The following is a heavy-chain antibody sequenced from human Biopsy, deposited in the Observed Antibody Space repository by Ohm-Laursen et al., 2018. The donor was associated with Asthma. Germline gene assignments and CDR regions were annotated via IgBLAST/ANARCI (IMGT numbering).Heavy chain of an antibody. CDR2: VNTGNGDT. Sequence: ASVKVSCKASGYSFATNAMHWVRQAPGQRLEWMGWVNTGNGDTKYSQKFQGRVTITRDTPASTAYMELRSLRSEDTATYYCARTYYDFLTGQVKDVFGVWGQGTMVTVSS. CDR1: GYSFATNA. D-gene: IGHD3-9*01. CDR3: ARTYYDFLTGQVKDVFGV. J-gene: IGHJ3*01. V-gene: IGHV1-3*04.